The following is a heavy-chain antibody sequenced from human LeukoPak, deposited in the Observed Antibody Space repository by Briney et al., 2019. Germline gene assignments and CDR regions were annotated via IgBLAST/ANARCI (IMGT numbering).Heavy chain of an antibody. Sequence: GASVKVSCKASGYTFTSYGITWVRQAPGQGLEWMGWISAHNGNTNYAQKFQGRLTMTTDTSTNTAYMELRSLRPDDTAVYYCARDFFHGHCSGLTCFLLDYWGQGSPVTVSS. D-gene: IGHD2-15*01. J-gene: IGHJ4*02. CDR2: ISAHNGNT. CDR1: GYTFTSYG. V-gene: IGHV1-18*01. CDR3: ARDFFHGHCSGLTCFLLDY.